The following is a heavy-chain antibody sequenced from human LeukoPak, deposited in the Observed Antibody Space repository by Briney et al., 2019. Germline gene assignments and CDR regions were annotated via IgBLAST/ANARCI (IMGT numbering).Heavy chain of an antibody. Sequence: ASVTVSCKTSGYRFTNYGVNWVRQAPGQGLEWMGWTSAYNGDTKYGQKFQGRLTMTTDTSTSTAYMDVRSLRSEDTAVYYCARDLLQWQTNNWLAPWGQGTLVT. J-gene: IGHJ5*02. CDR1: GYRFTNYG. V-gene: IGHV1-18*01. CDR3: ARDLLQWQTNNWLAP. D-gene: IGHD6-19*01. CDR2: TSAYNGDT.